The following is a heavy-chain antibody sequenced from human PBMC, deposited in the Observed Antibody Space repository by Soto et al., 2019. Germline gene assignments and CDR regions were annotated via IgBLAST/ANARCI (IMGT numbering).Heavy chain of an antibody. CDR1: GGSFSGYY. J-gene: IGHJ4*02. CDR2: INHSGST. D-gene: IGHD3-10*01. V-gene: IGHV4-34*01. CDR3: AIGSATEDYLDY. Sequence: SETLSLTCAVYGGSFSGYYWSWIRQPPGKGLEWIGEINHSGSTNYNPSLKSRVTISVDTSKNQFSLKLSSVTAADTAVYYCAIGSATEDYLDYWCQGILVTVSS.